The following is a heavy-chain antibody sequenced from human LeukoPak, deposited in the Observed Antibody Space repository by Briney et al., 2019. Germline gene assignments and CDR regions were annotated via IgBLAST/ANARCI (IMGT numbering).Heavy chain of an antibody. V-gene: IGHV4-4*07. CDR2: IHTSGGT. Sequence: SETLSLTCTVSGDSMSSYYWSWIRQPAGKGLEWIGRIHTSGGTNYNPSLRSRVTMSVDTSKNQFSLKLSSVTAADTAVYYCARVSFTYGPLDSWGPGILVTVSS. D-gene: IGHD4-17*01. CDR1: GDSMSSYY. CDR3: ARVSFTYGPLDS. J-gene: IGHJ4*02.